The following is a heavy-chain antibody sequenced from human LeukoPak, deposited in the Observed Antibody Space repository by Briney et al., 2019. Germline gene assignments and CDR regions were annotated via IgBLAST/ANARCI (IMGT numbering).Heavy chain of an antibody. V-gene: IGHV3-64*01. Sequence: GGSLRLSCAASGFTFSSYAMHWVRQAPGKGLEYVSAISSNGGSTYYANSVKGRFTISRDNSKNTLYLQMGSLRAEDMAVYYCARALGIAVAGTAVDYWGQGTLVTVSS. CDR3: ARALGIAVAGTAVDY. CDR1: GFTFSSYA. D-gene: IGHD6-19*01. J-gene: IGHJ4*02. CDR2: ISSNGGST.